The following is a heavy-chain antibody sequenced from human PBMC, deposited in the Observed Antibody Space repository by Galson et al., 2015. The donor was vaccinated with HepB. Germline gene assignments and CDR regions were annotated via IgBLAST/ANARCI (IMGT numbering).Heavy chain of an antibody. CDR1: GGTFSSYG. CDR3: VRDNMGRIAAAVPNWFDP. J-gene: IGHJ5*02. Sequence: SVKVSCKASGGTFSSYGISWVRQAPGQGLEWTGGIVPTFGIANYAQKFQGRVTITADESTSTAYMELNSLRSEDTAVYYCVRDNMGRIAAAVPNWFDPWGQGTLVTVSS. V-gene: IGHV1-69*13. CDR2: IVPTFGIA. D-gene: IGHD6-13*01.